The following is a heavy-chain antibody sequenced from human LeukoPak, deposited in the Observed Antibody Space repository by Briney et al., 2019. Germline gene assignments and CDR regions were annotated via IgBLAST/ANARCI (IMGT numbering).Heavy chain of an antibody. CDR3: ARVRRVYYYYGMDV. CDR1: GYTFTSYD. Sequence: ASVTVSCTASGYTFTSYDINWVRQATGQGLEWMGWMNPNSGNTGYAQKFQGRVTMTRNTSISTAYMELSSLRSEDTAVYYCARVRRVYYYYGMDVWGQGTTVTVSS. J-gene: IGHJ6*02. CDR2: MNPNSGNT. V-gene: IGHV1-8*01.